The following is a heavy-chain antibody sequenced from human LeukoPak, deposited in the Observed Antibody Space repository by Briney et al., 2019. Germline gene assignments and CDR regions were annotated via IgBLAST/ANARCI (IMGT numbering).Heavy chain of an antibody. D-gene: IGHD2-15*01. Sequence: GASVKVSCKASGGTFSSYAISWVRQAPGQGLEWMGGIIPIFGTANYAQKFQGRVTITADESTSTAYMELSSLRSEDTAVYYCARGGAAAKPAIYMDVWGKGTTVTVSS. CDR3: ARGGAAAKPAIYMDV. J-gene: IGHJ6*03. V-gene: IGHV1-69*13. CDR2: IIPIFGTA. CDR1: GGTFSSYA.